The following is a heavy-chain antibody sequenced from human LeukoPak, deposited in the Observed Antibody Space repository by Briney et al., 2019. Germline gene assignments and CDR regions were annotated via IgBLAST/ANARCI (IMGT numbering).Heavy chain of an antibody. CDR1: GYIFTSYW. CDR2: IYPGDSDT. CDR3: ARAWGTTVESPDAFDI. Sequence: PGESLKISCKGSGYIFTSYWIAWVRQMPGKGLEWMGIIYPGDSDTRYSPSFQGQVTISADKSISTAYLQWSSLKASDTAMYYCARAWGTTVESPDAFDIWGQGTMVTVSS. J-gene: IGHJ3*02. V-gene: IGHV5-51*01. D-gene: IGHD4-23*01.